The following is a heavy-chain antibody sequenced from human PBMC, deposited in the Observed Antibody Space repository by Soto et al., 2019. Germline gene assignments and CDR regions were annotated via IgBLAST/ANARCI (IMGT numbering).Heavy chain of an antibody. CDR2: ISYSGSP. J-gene: IGHJ4*02. Sequence: QLQLQESGPGLVKPSETLSLTCTVSGGSISSSSYFWGWIRQPPGKGLEWIGSISYSGSPYYNPSLKSRVTRSVDTSKYQFSLKLSSVTAADTAVYYCARSGGYCGGGSCYSPEYYFDYWGQGTLVTVSS. D-gene: IGHD2-15*01. CDR3: ARSGGYCGGGSCYSPEYYFDY. CDR1: GGSISSSSYF. V-gene: IGHV4-39*01.